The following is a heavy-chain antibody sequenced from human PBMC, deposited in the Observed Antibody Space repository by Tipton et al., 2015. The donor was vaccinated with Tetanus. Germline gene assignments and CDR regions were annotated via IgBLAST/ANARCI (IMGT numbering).Heavy chain of an antibody. Sequence: TLSLTCTLSGGSISSYYWSWVRQPPGKGLEWLGYVFYSGSTDLNPSLKSRVTISVDPSKNQFSLKLSCVTAADTAVYYCARGMVSWGIFPYWGQGTLVTVSS. J-gene: IGHJ4*02. CDR3: ARGMVSWGIFPY. D-gene: IGHD2-8*01. V-gene: IGHV4-59*01. CDR2: VFYSGST. CDR1: GGSISSYY.